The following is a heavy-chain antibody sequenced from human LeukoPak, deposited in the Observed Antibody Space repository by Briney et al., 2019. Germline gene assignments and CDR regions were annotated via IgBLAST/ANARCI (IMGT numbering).Heavy chain of an antibody. J-gene: IGHJ3*02. D-gene: IGHD1-26*01. CDR2: IYPGDSDT. V-gene: IGHV5-51*01. Sequence: GESLKISCKGSGYSFTSYWIGWVRQMPGKGLEWMEIIYPGDSDTRYSSSFQGQVTISADKSISTAYLQWSSLKASDTAMYYCARLRVGEDEAFDIWGQGTMVTVSS. CDR3: ARLRVGEDEAFDI. CDR1: GYSFTSYW.